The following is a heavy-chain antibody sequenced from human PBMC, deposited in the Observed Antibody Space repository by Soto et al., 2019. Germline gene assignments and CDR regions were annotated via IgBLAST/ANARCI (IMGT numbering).Heavy chain of an antibody. Sequence: GGSLRLSCAASGFTFSSYAMSWVRQAPGKGLEWVSAISGSGGSTYYADSVKGRFTISRDNSKNTLYLQMNSLRAEDTAVYYCALQGYSSSSFGQNFDYWGQGTLVTVS. D-gene: IGHD6-6*01. V-gene: IGHV3-23*01. CDR1: GFTFSSYA. CDR3: ALQGYSSSSFGQNFDY. CDR2: ISGSGGST. J-gene: IGHJ4*02.